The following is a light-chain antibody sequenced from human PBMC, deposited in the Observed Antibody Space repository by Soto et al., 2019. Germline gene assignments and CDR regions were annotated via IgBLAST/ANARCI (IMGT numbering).Light chain of an antibody. CDR1: QSLLHSNGYNY. CDR3: MQALQTPPIT. V-gene: IGKV2-28*01. CDR2: LGS. Sequence: DIVMTQSPLSLHVTPGEPASISCRSSQSLLHSNGYNYLAWYLQKPGQSPQLLIYLGSNRASGVPDRFSGSAAGTACTMKVSKVEAQDVGLQSCMQALQTPPITFAQGPRLGIK. J-gene: IGKJ5*01.